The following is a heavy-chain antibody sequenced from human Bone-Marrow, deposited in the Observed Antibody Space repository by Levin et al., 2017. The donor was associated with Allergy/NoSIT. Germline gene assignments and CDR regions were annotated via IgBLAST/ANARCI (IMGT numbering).Heavy chain of an antibody. CDR2: ISSSSRYI. V-gene: IGHV3-21*01. D-gene: IGHD3-10*01. J-gene: IGHJ4*02. CDR3: ARELYGSGFFLGF. CDR1: GFTLSGYA. Sequence: GGSLRLSCEASGFTLSGYAMNWVRQAPGKGLEWVSSISSSSRYIYYADSVKGRFTIARDNAKNSLYLQMNSLRVEDTAVYYCARELYGSGFFLGFWGRGTLVTASS.